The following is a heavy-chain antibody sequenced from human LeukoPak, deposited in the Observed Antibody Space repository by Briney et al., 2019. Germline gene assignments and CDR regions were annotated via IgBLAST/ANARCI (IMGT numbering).Heavy chain of an antibody. CDR2: IDHSGST. V-gene: IGHV4-34*01. J-gene: IGHJ4*02. CDR1: GESFSGYY. Sequence: SETLSLTCAVYGESFSGYYWSWIRQPPGKGLEWIGEIDHSGSTNYNPSLKSRVTISVDTSNNQFSLRLSSVTAADTAVYYCARGRVMVREVMPFDYWGQGTLVTASS. D-gene: IGHD3-10*01. CDR3: ARGRVMVREVMPFDY.